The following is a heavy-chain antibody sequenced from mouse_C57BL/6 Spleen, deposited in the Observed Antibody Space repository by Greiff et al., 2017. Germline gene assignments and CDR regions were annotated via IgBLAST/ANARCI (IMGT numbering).Heavy chain of an antibody. CDR3: ARDGSSDSYYAMDY. CDR1: GYAFSSYW. Sequence: VQLQQSGAELVKPGASVKISCKASGYAFSSYWMNWVKQRPGKGLEWIGQIYPGDGDTNYNGKFKGKATLTADKSSSTAYMQLSSLTSEDSAVYFCARDGSSDSYYAMDYWGQGTSVTVSS. D-gene: IGHD1-1*01. V-gene: IGHV1-80*01. CDR2: IYPGDGDT. J-gene: IGHJ4*01.